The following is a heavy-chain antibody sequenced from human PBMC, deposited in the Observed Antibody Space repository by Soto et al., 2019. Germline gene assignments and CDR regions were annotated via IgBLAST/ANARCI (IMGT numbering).Heavy chain of an antibody. CDR1: GYTFTSYG. J-gene: IGHJ4*02. Sequence: ASVKVSCKASGYTFTSYGISWVRQAPGQGLEWMGWISAYNGNTNYAQKLQGRVTMTTDTSTSTAYMELRSLRSDDTAVYYCAYVLRGFGELLSFDYWGQGTLVTVSS. CDR3: AYVLRGFGELLSFDY. V-gene: IGHV1-18*01. D-gene: IGHD3-10*01. CDR2: ISAYNGNT.